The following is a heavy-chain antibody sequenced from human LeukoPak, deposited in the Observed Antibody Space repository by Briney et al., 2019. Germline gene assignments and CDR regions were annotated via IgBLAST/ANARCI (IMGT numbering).Heavy chain of an antibody. D-gene: IGHD4-17*01. CDR1: GFTFSSYA. V-gene: IGHV3-23*01. J-gene: IGHJ4*02. CDR3: AKDTDYGDVYYFDY. CDR2: ISGSGGST. Sequence: GGPLRLSCAASGFTFSSYAMSWVRQAPGKGLEWVSAISGSGGSTYYADSVKGRFTISRDNSKNTLYLQMNSLRAEDTAVYYCAKDTDYGDVYYFDYWGQGTLVTVSS.